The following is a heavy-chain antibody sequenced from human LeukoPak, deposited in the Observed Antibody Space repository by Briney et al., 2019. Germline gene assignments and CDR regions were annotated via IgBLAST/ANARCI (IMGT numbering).Heavy chain of an antibody. D-gene: IGHD1-26*01. J-gene: IGHJ6*02. Sequence: PSETLSLTCAVYGGSFSGYYWSWIRQPPGKGLEWIGEINHSGSTNYNPSLKSRVTISVDTSKNQFSLKLSSVTAADTAVYYCATRLTIVGALPHYYYYGMDVWGQGTTVTVSS. CDR3: ATRLTIVGALPHYYYYGMDV. CDR1: GGSFSGYY. CDR2: INHSGST. V-gene: IGHV4-34*01.